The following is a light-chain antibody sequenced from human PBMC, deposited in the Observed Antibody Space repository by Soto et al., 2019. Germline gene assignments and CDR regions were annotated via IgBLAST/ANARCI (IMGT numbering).Light chain of an antibody. CDR1: NSNIGAPYD. J-gene: IGLJ2*01. CDR2: ANN. V-gene: IGLV1-40*01. Sequence: QSVLTKPPAVSGAPGQRVTISCTGNNSNIGAPYDVHWFQQLPGTAPKLLIYANNNRPSGVPDRFSGSKSGTSASLAITGLQAEDEADYYCQSYDSSLSAWIFGGGTKLTVL. CDR3: QSYDSSLSAWI.